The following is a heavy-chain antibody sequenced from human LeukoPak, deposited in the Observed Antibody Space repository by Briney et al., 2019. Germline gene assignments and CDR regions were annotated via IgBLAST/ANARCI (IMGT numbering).Heavy chain of an antibody. V-gene: IGHV3-30*03. CDR3: ARDLEDCSGGSCYSWFDP. J-gene: IGHJ5*02. CDR2: ITYACSNK. Sequence: PGGSLRLSCTASGFTFIDYYKYWVRHGPRPGLELEGVITYACSNKYYANPAKSRRTISRDNTKNTLYLQKLSLRTAEAAAYYCARDLEDCSGGSCYSWFDPWGQGTLVTVSS. CDR1: GFTFIDYY. D-gene: IGHD2-15*01.